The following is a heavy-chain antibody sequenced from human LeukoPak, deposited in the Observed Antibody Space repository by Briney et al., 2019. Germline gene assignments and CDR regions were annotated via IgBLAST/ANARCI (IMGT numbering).Heavy chain of an antibody. Sequence: GGSLRLSCAASGFTFSSYGMHWVRQAPGKGLEWVAFIRYDGSNKYYADSVKGRFTISRDNAKNSLYLQMNSLSAEDTAVYYCAREWDSSGYYWDYYYYYYMDFWCKGTTVTVSS. CDR3: AREWDSSGYYWDYYYYYYMDF. CDR1: GFTFSSYG. CDR2: IRYDGSNK. V-gene: IGHV3-30*02. J-gene: IGHJ6*03. D-gene: IGHD3-22*01.